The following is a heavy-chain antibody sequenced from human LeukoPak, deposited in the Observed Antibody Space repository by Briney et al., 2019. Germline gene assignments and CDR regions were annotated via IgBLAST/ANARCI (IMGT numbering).Heavy chain of an antibody. Sequence: GGSLRLSCAASGFTFSSHAMSWVRQAPGKGLEWVSAITSGSGSNVYYTDSLKGRFTISRDNSKNTLYLQMNSLRAEDTAVYYCARHGSWSFDYWGQGTLVTVS. V-gene: IGHV3-23*01. J-gene: IGHJ4*02. CDR3: ARHGSWSFDY. CDR2: ITSGSGSNV. D-gene: IGHD6-13*01. CDR1: GFTFSSHA.